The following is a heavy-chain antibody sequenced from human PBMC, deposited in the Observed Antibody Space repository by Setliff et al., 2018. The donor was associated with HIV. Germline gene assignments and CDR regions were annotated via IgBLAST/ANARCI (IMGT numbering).Heavy chain of an antibody. V-gene: IGHV3-23*01. J-gene: IGHJ4*02. D-gene: IGHD3-22*01. Sequence: PGGSLRLSCAASGFTFSTYAMSWVRQAPGKGLEWVSGISGSGGSTYYADSVKGRFTLSRDTSKNTLSLQMNTLRPEDTAVYFCARVRLYNSALDYWGQGTLVTVSS. CDR1: GFTFSTYA. CDR3: ARVRLYNSALDY. CDR2: ISGSGGST.